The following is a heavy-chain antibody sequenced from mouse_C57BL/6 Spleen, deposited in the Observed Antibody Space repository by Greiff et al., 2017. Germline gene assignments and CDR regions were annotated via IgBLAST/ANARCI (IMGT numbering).Heavy chain of an antibody. V-gene: IGHV5-4*01. D-gene: IGHD2-4*01. J-gene: IGHJ4*01. CDR2: ISDGCSYT. Sequence: EVKLVESGGGLVKPGGSLKLSCAASGFPFSSYAMSWVRQTPEKRLEWVATISDGCSYTYYPDNVKGRFPISRDNAKNNLYLQMSHLKSEDTAMYYCAREGDYLYAMDYWGQGTSVTVSS. CDR3: AREGDYLYAMDY. CDR1: GFPFSSYA.